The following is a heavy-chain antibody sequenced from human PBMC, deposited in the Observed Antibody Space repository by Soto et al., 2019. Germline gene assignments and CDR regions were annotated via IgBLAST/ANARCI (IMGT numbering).Heavy chain of an antibody. CDR1: GGSISSGGYY. CDR3: AKDAEGSGYYGGLNY. D-gene: IGHD3-22*01. V-gene: IGHV4-31*03. J-gene: IGHJ4*02. Sequence: SETLSLTCTVSGGSISSGGYYWSWIRQHPGKGLEWIGYIYYSGSTYYNPSLKSRVTISVDNSKNTLYLQMNSLRAEDTAVYYCAKDAEGSGYYGGLNYWGQGTLVTVSS. CDR2: IYYSGST.